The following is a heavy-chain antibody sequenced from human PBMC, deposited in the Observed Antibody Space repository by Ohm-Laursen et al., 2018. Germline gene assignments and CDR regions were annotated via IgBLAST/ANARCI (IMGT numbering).Heavy chain of an antibody. CDR2: INHDGSDI. CDR3: ARDQTYASDI. CDR1: GFTFSNHW. Sequence: SLRLSCTASGFTFSNHWMTWVRQAPGKGLEWIANINHDGSDIQYLGSVEGRFTISRDNAKNSLYLQMNSLRAEDTAVYYCARDQTYASDIWGQGTEVTVSS. V-gene: IGHV3-7*01. J-gene: IGHJ3*02.